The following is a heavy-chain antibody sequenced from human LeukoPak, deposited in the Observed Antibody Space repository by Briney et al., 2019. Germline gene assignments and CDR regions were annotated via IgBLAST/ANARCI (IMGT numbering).Heavy chain of an antibody. V-gene: IGHV3-53*01. J-gene: IGHJ4*02. CDR1: GFTVSSNY. Sequence: PGGSLRLSCAASGFTVSSNYMSWVRQAPGKGLEWVSAVSTGLTTYYADSVKGRFTISRDNSKSTLYLQMNSLRAEDTAVYYCAKDFSQEGTHSVDYWGQGTLVTVSS. CDR2: VSTGLTT. CDR3: AKDFSQEGTHSVDY. D-gene: IGHD2/OR15-2a*01.